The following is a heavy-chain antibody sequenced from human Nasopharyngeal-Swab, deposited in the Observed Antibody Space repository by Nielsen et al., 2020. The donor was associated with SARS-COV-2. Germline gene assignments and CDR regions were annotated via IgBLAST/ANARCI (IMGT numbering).Heavy chain of an antibody. CDR2: IWYDGSNK. V-gene: IGHV3-33*01. Sequence: GESLKISCAASGFTLSSYGMHWVRQAPGKGLEWVAVIWYDGSNKYYADSVKGRFTISRDNSKNTLYLQMNSLRAEDTAVYYCARDPPATWYGMDVWGQGTTVTVSS. CDR3: ARDPPATWYGMDV. J-gene: IGHJ6*02. CDR1: GFTLSSYG.